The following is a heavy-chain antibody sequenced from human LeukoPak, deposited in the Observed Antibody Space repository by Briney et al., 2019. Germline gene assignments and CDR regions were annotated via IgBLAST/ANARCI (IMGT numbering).Heavy chain of an antibody. V-gene: IGHV3-30-3*01. Sequence: PGRSLRLSCAASGFTFINYALHWVRQAPGRGLEWVAIISYEGGTNKYYADSVKGRFTISRDNSKNTLYLQMNSLRGEDTAVYYCTRDWSAAGGFDYWGQGTLVTVSS. CDR1: GFTFINYA. D-gene: IGHD6-13*01. J-gene: IGHJ4*02. CDR2: ISYEGGTNK. CDR3: TRDWSAAGGFDY.